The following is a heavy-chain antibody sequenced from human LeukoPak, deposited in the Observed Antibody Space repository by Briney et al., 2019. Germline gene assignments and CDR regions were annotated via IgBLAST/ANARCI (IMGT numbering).Heavy chain of an antibody. J-gene: IGHJ4*02. D-gene: IGHD3-9*01. CDR2: ISAYNGNT. V-gene: IGHV1-18*01. CDR3: AREPPRHYDILTGYYLRDPYYFDY. Sequence: ASVKVSCKASGYTFTSYGISWVRQAPGQGLEWMGWISAYNGNTNYAQKLQGRVTMTTDTSTSTAYMELRSLRSDDTAVYYCAREPPRHYDILTGYYLRDPYYFDYWGQGTLVTVSS. CDR1: GYTFTSYG.